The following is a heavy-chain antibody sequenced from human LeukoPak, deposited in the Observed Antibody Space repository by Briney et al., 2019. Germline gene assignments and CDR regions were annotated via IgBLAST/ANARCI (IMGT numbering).Heavy chain of an antibody. CDR3: ARELLWFGELLYDY. D-gene: IGHD3-10*01. CDR2: ISFDGNNK. J-gene: IGHJ4*02. V-gene: IGHV3-30*03. Sequence: GRSLRLSCAASGFTFSSYGMHWVRQAPGKGLEWVAVISFDGNNKYYADSVKGRFTISRDNSKNTLYLQMNSLRAEDTAVYYCARELLWFGELLYDYWGQGTLVTVSS. CDR1: GFTFSSYG.